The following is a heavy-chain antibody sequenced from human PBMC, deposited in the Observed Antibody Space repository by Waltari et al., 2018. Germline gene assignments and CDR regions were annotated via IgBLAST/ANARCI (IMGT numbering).Heavy chain of an antibody. CDR1: GGSFSGYY. Sequence: QVQLQQWGAGLLKPSETLSLTCAVYGGSFSGYYWSWIRQPPGKGLEWIGEINHSGSTHYNPSLKSRVTISVDTSKNQFSLKLSSVTAADTAVYYCARGQIVVVTATNAPFDYWGQGTLVTVSS. CDR3: ARGQIVVVTATNAPFDY. J-gene: IGHJ4*02. V-gene: IGHV4-34*01. D-gene: IGHD2-21*02. CDR2: INHSGST.